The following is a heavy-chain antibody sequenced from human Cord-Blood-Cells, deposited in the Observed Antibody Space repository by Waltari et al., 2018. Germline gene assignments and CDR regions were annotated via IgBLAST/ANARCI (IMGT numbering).Heavy chain of an antibody. CDR2: IYPSGST. V-gene: IGHV4-38-2*01. D-gene: IGHD2-2*01. CDR3: ARAPIVVVPAAFDY. CDR1: GYSISSGYY. Sequence: QVQLQESGPGLVKPSATLSLTCAVSGYSISSGYYWGWVRQPPGKGLEWIGSIYPSGSTYYNPSLKSRVTILVDTSKNQFSLKLSSVTAADTAVYYCARAPIVVVPAAFDYWGQGTLVTVSS. J-gene: IGHJ4*02.